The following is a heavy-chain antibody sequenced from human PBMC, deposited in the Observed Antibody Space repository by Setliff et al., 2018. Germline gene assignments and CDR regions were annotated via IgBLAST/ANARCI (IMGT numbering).Heavy chain of an antibody. CDR2: IYVTEST. Sequence: SETLSLTCTVSGDSISNYCWNWIRQPAGKGLEWIGRIYVTESTKYNPSLKSRVTLSIDTSKNQFSLKLSSVTAADAALYYCAASRAYTGADEEWFSPKTSDFWGQGSPVTVSS. CDR1: GDSISNYC. CDR3: AASRAYTGADEEWFSPKTSDF. V-gene: IGHV4-4*07. D-gene: IGHD3-10*01. J-gene: IGHJ4*02.